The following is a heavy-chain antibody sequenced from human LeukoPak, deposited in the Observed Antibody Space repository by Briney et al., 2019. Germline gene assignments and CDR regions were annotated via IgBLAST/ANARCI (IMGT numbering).Heavy chain of an antibody. CDR2: IYYSGST. D-gene: IGHD3-9*01. CDR3: ARAKTGHIELRYSPPWYFDL. J-gene: IGHJ2*01. V-gene: IGHV4-39*07. CDR1: GGSISSSSYY. Sequence: SETLSLTCTVSGGSISSSSYYWGWIRQPPGKGLEWIGTIYYSGSTYYNPSLKSRVTISVDTSKNQFSLKLSSVTAADTAVYYCARAKTGHIELRYSPPWYFDLWGRGTLVTVSS.